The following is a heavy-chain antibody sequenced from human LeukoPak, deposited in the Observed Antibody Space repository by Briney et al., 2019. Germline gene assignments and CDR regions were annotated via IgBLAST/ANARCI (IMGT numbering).Heavy chain of an antibody. V-gene: IGHV3-30*18. CDR2: ISYDGSNK. CDR1: GFTFRTYG. Sequence: GGSLRLSCAASGFTFRTYGMHWVRQAPGKGLEWVAVISYDGSNKYYADSVKGRFTISRDNSKNTLYLQMDSLRAEDTAVYYCAKGRSSSWYHYHCDMDVWGQGTTVTVSS. D-gene: IGHD6-13*01. CDR3: AKGRSSSWYHYHCDMDV. J-gene: IGHJ6*02.